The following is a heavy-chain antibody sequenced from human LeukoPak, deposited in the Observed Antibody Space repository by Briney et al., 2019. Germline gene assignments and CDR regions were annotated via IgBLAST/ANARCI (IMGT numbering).Heavy chain of an antibody. CDR2: IYYSGST. Sequence: PSETLSLTCTVSGGSISSYYWSWIRQPPGKGLEWVGYIYYSGSTSYNPSLKSRVTISVDTSKNQFSLKLSSVTAADTAVYYCARDDSSGYPAYWGQGTLVTVSS. V-gene: IGHV4-59*01. CDR1: GGSISSYY. CDR3: ARDDSSGYPAY. J-gene: IGHJ4*02. D-gene: IGHD3-22*01.